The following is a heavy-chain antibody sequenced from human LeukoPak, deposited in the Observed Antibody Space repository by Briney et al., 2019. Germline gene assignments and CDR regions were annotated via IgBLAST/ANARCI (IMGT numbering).Heavy chain of an antibody. CDR2: IKQDATET. J-gene: IGHJ6*03. V-gene: IGHV3-7*01. CDR3: ARDRPLWAGELSYYMDV. D-gene: IGHD1-26*01. Sequence: GGSLRLSCAVSGFTFSSYWMSWVRQPPGKGLELVANIKQDATETNYVDSVKGRFTISRDNAKNSLYLQMNSLRAEDTAVYYCARDRPLWAGELSYYMDVWGKGTTVTISS. CDR1: GFTFSSYW.